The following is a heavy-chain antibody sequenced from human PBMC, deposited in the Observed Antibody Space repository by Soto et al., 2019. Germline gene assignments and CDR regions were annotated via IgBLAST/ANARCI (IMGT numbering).Heavy chain of an antibody. CDR1: GGSFSGYY. V-gene: IGHV4-34*01. CDR3: AREIHDILTGPPWVWYFDL. D-gene: IGHD3-9*01. CDR2: INDRGSI. J-gene: IGHJ2*01. Sequence: QVQLQQWGAGPLRPLETLSLTCGVSGGSFSGYYWAWIRQSPGKGLEWIGEINDRGSINYNPSLKSLDSTSVDTSKNHYSLNLRSVTAADTAVYYCAREIHDILTGPPWVWYFDLWGRGTLVTVSS.